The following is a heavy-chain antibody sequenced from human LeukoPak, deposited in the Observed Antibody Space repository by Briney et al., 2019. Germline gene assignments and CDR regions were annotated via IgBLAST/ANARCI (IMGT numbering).Heavy chain of an antibody. Sequence: SETLSLTCAVSGSSISSGYYWGWIRQPPGKGLEWIGSIYHRGSTYYNASLQSRVTISVDTSKNQFSLKLSSVTAADTAVYYCARHGSGSYYESPNFDYWGQGTLVTVSS. J-gene: IGHJ4*02. V-gene: IGHV4-38-2*01. CDR2: IYHRGST. CDR3: ARHGSGSYYESPNFDY. D-gene: IGHD1-26*01. CDR1: GSSISSGYY.